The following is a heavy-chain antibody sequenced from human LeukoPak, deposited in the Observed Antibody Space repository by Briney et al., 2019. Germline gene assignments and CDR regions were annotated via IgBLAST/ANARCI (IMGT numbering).Heavy chain of an antibody. CDR3: AREGGTSRPLDY. D-gene: IGHD1-1*01. CDR2: VNLQGST. V-gene: IGHV4-4*02. Sequence: SETLSLTCGVSGGSISDTNGWTWFRQPPGKGLEWIGEVNLQGSTNYNPSLKRRVAISGEKSENHISLKLTSVTAADPAVYYCAREGGTSRPLDYSGQGTLVTVAS. CDR1: GGSISDTNG. J-gene: IGHJ4*02.